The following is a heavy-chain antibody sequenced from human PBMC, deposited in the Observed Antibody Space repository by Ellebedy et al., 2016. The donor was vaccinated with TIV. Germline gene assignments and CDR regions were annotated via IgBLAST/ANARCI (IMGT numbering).Heavy chain of an antibody. CDR1: GFTFRSYA. J-gene: IGHJ4*02. D-gene: IGHD5-18*01. CDR2: VSYTGATT. Sequence: GESLKISCAASGFTFRSYAMSWVRQAPGKGLEWVSTVSYTGATTYVADSVKGRFTISRDNSQNTLYLQMNSLRAEDTAVYYCAKVMTGYSYAPDDYWGQGTLVTVSS. V-gene: IGHV3-23*01. CDR3: AKVMTGYSYAPDDY.